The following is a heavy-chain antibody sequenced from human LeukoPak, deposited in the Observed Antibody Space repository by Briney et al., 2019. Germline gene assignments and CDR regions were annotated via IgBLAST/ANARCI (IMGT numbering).Heavy chain of an antibody. D-gene: IGHD3-3*01. CDR1: GFTFSSYW. V-gene: IGHV3-21*01. CDR3: ARAGEWLYYFDY. J-gene: IGHJ4*02. CDR2: ISSSSSYI. Sequence: PGGSLRLSCAASGFTFSSYWMSWVRQAPGKGLEWVSSISSSSSYIYYADSVKGRFTISRDNAKNSLYLQMNSLRAEDTAVYYCARAGEWLYYFDYWGQGTLVTVSS.